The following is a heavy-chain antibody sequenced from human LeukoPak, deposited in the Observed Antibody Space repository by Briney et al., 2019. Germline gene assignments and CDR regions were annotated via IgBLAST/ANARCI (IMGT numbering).Heavy chain of an antibody. Sequence: SETLSLTCTVSGGSISSGDYYWSWIRQPPGKGLEWIGYIYCSGSTYYNPSLKSRVTISVDTSKNQFSLKLSSVTAADTAVYYCATYSIHPGWFDPWGQGTLVTVTS. D-gene: IGHD4-11*01. CDR2: IYCSGST. CDR1: GGSISSGDYY. V-gene: IGHV4-30-4*01. CDR3: ATYSIHPGWFDP. J-gene: IGHJ5*02.